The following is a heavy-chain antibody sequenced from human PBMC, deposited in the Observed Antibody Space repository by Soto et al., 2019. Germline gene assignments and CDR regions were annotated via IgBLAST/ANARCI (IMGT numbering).Heavy chain of an antibody. CDR3: AREGGSYDSGGFLIRGAFDV. Sequence: NPSETLSLTCTVSGGSISSGDYYWNWIRQRPEKGLEWIGSIHHRGNTYYSPSLESRVSISTDTSQNQFSLRLTSVTDADTAVYYCAREGGSYDSGGFLIRGAFDVWGQGTTVTVSS. J-gene: IGHJ3*01. CDR1: GGSISSGDYY. V-gene: IGHV4-31*03. D-gene: IGHD3-22*01. CDR2: IHHRGNT.